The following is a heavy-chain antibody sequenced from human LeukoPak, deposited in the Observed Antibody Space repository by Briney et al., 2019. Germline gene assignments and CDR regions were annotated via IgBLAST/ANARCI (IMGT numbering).Heavy chain of an antibody. D-gene: IGHD6-13*01. CDR1: GYTFTNYY. CDR3: AGDYIGYISSGLDY. CDR2: LNPIFGTA. J-gene: IGHJ4*02. V-gene: IGHV1-46*01. Sequence: ASVKVSCKASGYTFTNYYMHWVRQAPGQGLEWMGILNPIFGTASYAQKFQGRVTITRDTSTSTAYMELSSLRSEDTAVYYCAGDYIGYISSGLDYWGQGTLVTVSS.